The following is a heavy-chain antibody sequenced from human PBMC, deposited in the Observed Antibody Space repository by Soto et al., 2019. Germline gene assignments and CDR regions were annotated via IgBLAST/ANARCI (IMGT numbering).Heavy chain of an antibody. J-gene: IGHJ4*02. D-gene: IGHD3-22*01. Sequence: GGSLRLSYAASGFTFSSYGMHWVRQAPGKGLEWVAVISYDGSNKYYADSVKGRFTISRDNSKNTLYLQMNSLRAEDTAVYYCAKDRYDSSGYFNDYWGQGT. CDR1: GFTFSSYG. CDR2: ISYDGSNK. CDR3: AKDRYDSSGYFNDY. V-gene: IGHV3-30*18.